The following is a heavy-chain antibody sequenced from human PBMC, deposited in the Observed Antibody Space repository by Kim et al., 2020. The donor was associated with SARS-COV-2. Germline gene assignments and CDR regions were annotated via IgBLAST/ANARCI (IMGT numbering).Heavy chain of an antibody. V-gene: IGHV4-61*01. CDR2: IYYSGGT. CDR3: ASVYGDYGTNWFDP. D-gene: IGHD4-17*01. CDR1: GGSVSSGSYY. J-gene: IGHJ5*02. Sequence: SETLSLTCTVSGGSVSSGSYYWSWIRQPPGKGLEWIGYIYYSGGTNYNPSLKSRVTISVDTSKNKFSLKLISVTAADTAVDYCASVYGDYGTNWFDPWG.